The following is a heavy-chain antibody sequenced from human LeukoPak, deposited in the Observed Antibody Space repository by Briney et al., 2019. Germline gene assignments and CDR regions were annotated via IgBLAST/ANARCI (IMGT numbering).Heavy chain of an antibody. CDR1: GGSFSGYY. CDR2: INRSGST. CDR3: ARANQQLDAFDI. Sequence: SETLSLTCAVYGGSFSGYYWSWIRQPPGKGLEWIGEINRSGSTNYNPSLKSRVTISVDTSKNQFSLKLSSVTAADTAVYYCARANQQLDAFDIWGQGTMVTASS. D-gene: IGHD6-13*01. V-gene: IGHV4-34*01. J-gene: IGHJ3*02.